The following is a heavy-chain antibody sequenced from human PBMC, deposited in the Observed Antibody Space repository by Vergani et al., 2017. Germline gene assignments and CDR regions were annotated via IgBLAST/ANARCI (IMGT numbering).Heavy chain of an antibody. J-gene: IGHJ2*01. D-gene: IGHD3-3*01. CDR1: GFTFSSYS. CDR2: ICSSSSTI. Sequence: EVQLVESGGGLVQPGGSLRLSCAASGFTFSSYSMNWVRQAPGKGLEWVSYICSSSSTIYYADSVKGRFTISRDNAKNSLYLQMNSLRAEDTALYYCAKDHYDFWSGYPNLSPFDLWGRGTLVTVSS. CDR3: AKDHYDFWSGYPNLSPFDL. V-gene: IGHV3-48*01.